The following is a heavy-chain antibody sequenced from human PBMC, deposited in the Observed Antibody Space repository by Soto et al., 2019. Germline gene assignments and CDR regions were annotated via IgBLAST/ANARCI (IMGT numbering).Heavy chain of an antibody. CDR2: MSYDGSNE. D-gene: IGHD4-17*01. CDR3: ARDSILSGTTRPPPLDY. CDR1: GFTFSSNA. Sequence: QVQLVESGGGVVQPGRSLRLSCAASGFTFSSNAMHWVRQAPGKGLEWVAVMSYDGSNEYYADSVKGRFTISRDNSKNTLYLQMNRLRAEDMAVYYCARDSILSGTTRPPPLDYWGQGTLVTVSS. J-gene: IGHJ4*02. V-gene: IGHV3-30-3*01.